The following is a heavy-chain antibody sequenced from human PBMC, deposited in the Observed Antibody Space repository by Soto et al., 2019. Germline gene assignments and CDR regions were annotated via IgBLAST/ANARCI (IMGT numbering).Heavy chain of an antibody. Sequence: GSLRRSCAASGFTFSSYAIHWVRQAPGKGLEWVAVVSHDGRNTHYADSVKGRFTISRDSSKNTVSLEMTSLRAEDTAVYYCAKGGRQWLVTSDFNYWGQGALVTVSS. CDR2: VSHDGRNT. CDR1: GFTFSSYA. J-gene: IGHJ4*02. V-gene: IGHV3-30*18. CDR3: AKGGRQWLVTSDFNY. D-gene: IGHD6-19*01.